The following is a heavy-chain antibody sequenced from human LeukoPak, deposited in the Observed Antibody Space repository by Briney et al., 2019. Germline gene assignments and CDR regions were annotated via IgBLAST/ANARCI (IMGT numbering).Heavy chain of an antibody. V-gene: IGHV3-74*01. D-gene: IGHD1-26*01. Sequence: PGGSLRLSCADSGFTFSSHWMHWVRQAPGKGLVWVSRIKYDASSTSYADSVKGRFTISRDNAKNTLYLQMNSLRAEDTAVYYCAKDWQWERLTGAFNVWGQGTMVTVS. CDR2: IKYDASST. J-gene: IGHJ3*01. CDR3: AKDWQWERLTGAFNV. CDR1: GFTFSSHW.